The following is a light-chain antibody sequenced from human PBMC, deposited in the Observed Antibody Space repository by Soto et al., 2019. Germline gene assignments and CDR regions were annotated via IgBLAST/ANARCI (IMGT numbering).Light chain of an antibody. V-gene: IGKV3-20*01. CDR1: QSVSSNY. CDR3: QRYGTSPPLT. Sequence: EIVLTQSPGTLSLAPGERATLSCRASQSVSSNYLAWYQQKPGQAPRLLIYGASSRATGIPDRFSGSGSATDFTLTISILEPEDFAVYYCQRYGTSPPLTFGGGTKVDIK. J-gene: IGKJ4*01. CDR2: GAS.